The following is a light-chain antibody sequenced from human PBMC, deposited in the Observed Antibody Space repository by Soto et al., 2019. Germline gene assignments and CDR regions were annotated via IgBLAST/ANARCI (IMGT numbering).Light chain of an antibody. Sequence: DIQMTQSASTVSASVGDRVTMTCRASQSISSWLAWYQQKPGKAPKLLIYKASSLESGVPSRFSGSGSGTEFTLTISSLQPDDFATYYCQQYNSYPWTFGQGTKVDIK. J-gene: IGKJ1*01. V-gene: IGKV1-5*03. CDR1: QSISSW. CDR2: KAS. CDR3: QQYNSYPWT.